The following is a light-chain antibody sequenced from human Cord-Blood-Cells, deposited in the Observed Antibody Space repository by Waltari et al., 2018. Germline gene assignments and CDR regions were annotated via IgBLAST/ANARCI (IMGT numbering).Light chain of an antibody. CDR2: GAS. J-gene: IGKJ1*01. V-gene: IGKV3-20*01. Sequence: MVFTPSPGTLPFSHGEGATLPCRASPSVSGSYLAWYQQKPGQAPRLLIYGASSRATGIPDRFSGSGSGTDFTLTISRLEPEDFAVYYCQQYGSSRTFGQGTKVEIK. CDR1: PSVSGSY. CDR3: QQYGSSRT.